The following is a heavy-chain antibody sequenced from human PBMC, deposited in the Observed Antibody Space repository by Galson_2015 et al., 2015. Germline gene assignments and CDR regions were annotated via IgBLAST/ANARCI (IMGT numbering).Heavy chain of an antibody. Sequence: SLRLSCAASGFTFSNYSMNWVRQAPGKGLEWVSFISSAGSYINYADSLKGRFTISRDNAKNTLYLQMNNLRAEDTAVYYCARGGNLWGAGWGRSDSWGQGTLVTVSS. J-gene: IGHJ4*02. CDR3: ARGGNLWGAGWGRSDS. CDR2: ISSAGSYI. CDR1: GFTFSNYS. D-gene: IGHD3-16*01. V-gene: IGHV3-21*01.